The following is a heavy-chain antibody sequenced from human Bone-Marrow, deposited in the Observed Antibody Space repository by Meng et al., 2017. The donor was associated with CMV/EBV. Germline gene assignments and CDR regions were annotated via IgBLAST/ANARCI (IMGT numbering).Heavy chain of an antibody. J-gene: IGHJ5*02. CDR1: GGSSSSYY. CDR2: IYYSGST. D-gene: IGHD2-15*01. CDR3: AKNVVGGWFDP. V-gene: IGHV4-59*08. Sequence: SEPLSLTCTVPGGSSSSYYWSWIRQPPGKGLEWIGYIYYSGSTNYNPSLKSRVTISVDTSKNQCSLNLNSVTAADTAVYYCAKNVVGGWFDPWGQGTLVTVSS.